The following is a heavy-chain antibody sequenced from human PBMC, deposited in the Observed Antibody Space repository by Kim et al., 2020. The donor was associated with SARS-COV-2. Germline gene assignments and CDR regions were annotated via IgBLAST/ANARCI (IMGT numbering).Heavy chain of an antibody. CDR1: GGSFSGYY. J-gene: IGHJ5*02. CDR3: ASSSRGSGYYRRNWFDP. CDR2: INHSGST. Sequence: SETLSLTCAVYGGSFSGYYWSWIRQPPGKGLEWIGEINHSGSTNYNPSLKSRVTISVDTSKNQFSLKLSSVTAADTAVYYCASSSRGSGYYRRNWFDPWGQGTLVTVSS. V-gene: IGHV4-34*01. D-gene: IGHD3-22*01.